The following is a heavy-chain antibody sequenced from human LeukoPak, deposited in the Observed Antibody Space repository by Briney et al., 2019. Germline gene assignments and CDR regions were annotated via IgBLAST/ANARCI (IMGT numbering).Heavy chain of an antibody. CDR2: ISAYNGNA. V-gene: IGHV1-18*01. Sequence: ASVKVSCKASGYTFTSYGISWVRQAPGQGLEWMGWISAYNGNANYAQKLQGRVTMTTDASTSTAYMELRSLRSDDTAVYYCARDIATVVHQDWGQGTLVTVSS. D-gene: IGHD2-2*01. CDR1: GYTFTSYG. CDR3: ARDIATVVHQD. J-gene: IGHJ4*02.